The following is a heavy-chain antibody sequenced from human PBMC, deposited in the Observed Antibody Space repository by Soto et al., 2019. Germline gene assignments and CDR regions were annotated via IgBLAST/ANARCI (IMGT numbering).Heavy chain of an antibody. CDR1: GYTFSTYY. D-gene: IGHD2-15*01. V-gene: IGHV1-18*04. J-gene: IGHJ4*02. CDR2: ISAYDGNV. CDR3: AADYSSNDY. Sequence: ASVKVSCKASGYTFSTYYISWVRQAPGQGLEWMGWISAYDGNVDYAQKFQGRVTMTRDTSTSTVYMELSSLRSEDTAVYYCAADYSSNDYWGQGTLVTVSS.